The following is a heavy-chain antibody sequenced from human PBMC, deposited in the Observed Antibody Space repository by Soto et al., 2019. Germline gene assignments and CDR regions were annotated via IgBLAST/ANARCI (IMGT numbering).Heavy chain of an antibody. V-gene: IGHV1-18*01. J-gene: IGHJ2*01. Sequence: QVQLVQSGPEVKKAGASVKVSCTAPTDYIFLAYGFDWVRQAPGQGLEWMGWISPKFGRTNYARTLQRIFAMTTDVSTKTVSMELRDLRSDDTAVYYCARDGCNGGSFYGGHSLDLLGHGTPISVSS. CDR1: DYIFLAYG. CDR3: ARDGCNGGSFYGGHSLDL. CDR2: ISPKFGRT. D-gene: IGHD1-26*01.